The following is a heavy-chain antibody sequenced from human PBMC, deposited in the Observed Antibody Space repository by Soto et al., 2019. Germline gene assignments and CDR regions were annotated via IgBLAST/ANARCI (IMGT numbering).Heavy chain of an antibody. J-gene: IGHJ5*02. V-gene: IGHV4-30-2*03. Sequence: LSLTCADSGGSISSGGYSWSWIRQPPGKGLEWIGYIYHSGSTYYNPSLRSRVTISVDTSKNQFSLKLSSVTAADTAVFYCARHYSSGSRNWFDPWGQGTLVTVSS. CDR1: GGSISSGGYS. CDR2: IYHSGST. D-gene: IGHD6-19*01. CDR3: ARHYSSGSRNWFDP.